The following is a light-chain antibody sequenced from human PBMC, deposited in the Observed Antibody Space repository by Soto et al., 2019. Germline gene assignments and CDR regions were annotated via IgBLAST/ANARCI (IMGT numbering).Light chain of an antibody. CDR1: SSDVGGYNH. CDR2: EVS. V-gene: IGLV2-14*01. Sequence: QSALTQPASVSGSPGQSITISCTGSSSDVGGYNHVSWYQQHPGKAPKLMIYEVSNRPSGVSNRFSGSKSGNTASLTISGLQAEDETDYYCSSYTSTNHVVFGGGTKLTVL. J-gene: IGLJ2*01. CDR3: SSYTSTNHVV.